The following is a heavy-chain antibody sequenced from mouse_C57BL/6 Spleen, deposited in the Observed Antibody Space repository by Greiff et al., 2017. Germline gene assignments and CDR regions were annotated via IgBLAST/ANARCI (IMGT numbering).Heavy chain of an antibody. Sequence: EVQLQQSGAELVRPGASVKLSCTASGFNITDDYMHWVKQRPEQGLEWIGWIDPENGDTEYASKFQGKATITADTSSNTAYLQLSSLTSEDTAVYYCTEGSSGYVGYYYAMDYWGQGTSVTVSS. CDR2: IDPENGDT. CDR3: TEGSSGYVGYYYAMDY. D-gene: IGHD3-2*02. V-gene: IGHV14-4*01. J-gene: IGHJ4*01. CDR1: GFNITDDY.